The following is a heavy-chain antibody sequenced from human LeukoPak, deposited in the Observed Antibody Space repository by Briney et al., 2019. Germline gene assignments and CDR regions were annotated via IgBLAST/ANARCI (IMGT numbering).Heavy chain of an antibody. D-gene: IGHD6-19*01. CDR2: ISYDGSNK. CDR1: GFTFSSYG. V-gene: IGHV3-30*18. Sequence: GGSLRLSCAASGFTFSSYGMHWVRQAPGKGLEWVAVISYDGSNKYYADSVKGRFTISRDNSKNTLYLQMNSLRAEDTAVYYCAKSLRSVAGYFDIWGQGTMVTVSS. CDR3: AKSLRSVAGYFDI. J-gene: IGHJ3*02.